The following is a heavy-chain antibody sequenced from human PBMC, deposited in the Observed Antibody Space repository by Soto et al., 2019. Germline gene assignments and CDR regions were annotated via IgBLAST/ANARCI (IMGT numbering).Heavy chain of an antibody. J-gene: IGHJ4*02. V-gene: IGHV3-23*01. CDR3: AKVADFWSGYHPVDY. D-gene: IGHD3-3*01. CDR2: ISGSGGST. Sequence: PGGSLRLSCAASGFTFSSYAMSWVRQAPGKGLEWVSAISGSGGSTYYADSVKGRFTISRDNSKNTLYLQMNSLRAEDTAVYYCAKVADFWSGYHPVDYWGQGTLVTSPQ. CDR1: GFTFSSYA.